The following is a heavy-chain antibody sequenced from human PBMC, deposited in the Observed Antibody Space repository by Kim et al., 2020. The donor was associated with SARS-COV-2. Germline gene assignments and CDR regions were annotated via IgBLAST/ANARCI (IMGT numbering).Heavy chain of an antibody. J-gene: IGHJ6*02. CDR1: GYSFTSYW. CDR2: IDPSDSYT. CDR3: ARGSYTAMVTWGRDYYYGMDV. Sequence: GESLKISCKGSGYSFTSYWISWVRQMPGKGLEWMGRIDPSDSYTNYSPSFQGHVTISADKSISTAYLQWSSLKASDTAMYYCARGSYTAMVTWGRDYYYGMDVWGQGTTVTVSS. D-gene: IGHD5-18*01. V-gene: IGHV5-10-1*01.